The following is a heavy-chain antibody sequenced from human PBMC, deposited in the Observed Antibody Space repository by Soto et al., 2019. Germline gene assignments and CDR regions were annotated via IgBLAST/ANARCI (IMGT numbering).Heavy chain of an antibody. Sequence: QVQLVESGGGVVQPGRSLRLSCAASGFTFSSYAMHWVRQAPGKGLEWVAVISYDGSNKYYADSVKGRFTISRDNSKNTLYLQMNSLRAEDTAVYYCARDRPAVEDGFDYWGQGTLVTVSS. CDR3: ARDRPAVEDGFDY. J-gene: IGHJ4*02. D-gene: IGHD2-15*01. CDR2: ISYDGSNK. CDR1: GFTFSSYA. V-gene: IGHV3-30-3*01.